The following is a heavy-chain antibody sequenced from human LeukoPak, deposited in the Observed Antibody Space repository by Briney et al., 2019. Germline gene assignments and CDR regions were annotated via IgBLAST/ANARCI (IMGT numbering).Heavy chain of an antibody. Sequence: PGGSLRLSCAASGFTFRGTVMTWVRQAPGKGLQWVSTISPDGAYIYYADSLRGRFTMSRDNSKNTLYLQMNSLRAEDTAVYYCAKVAVAGFFDYWGQGTLVTVSS. D-gene: IGHD6-19*01. V-gene: IGHV3-23*01. CDR2: ISPDGAYI. CDR3: AKVAVAGFFDY. CDR1: GFTFRGTV. J-gene: IGHJ4*02.